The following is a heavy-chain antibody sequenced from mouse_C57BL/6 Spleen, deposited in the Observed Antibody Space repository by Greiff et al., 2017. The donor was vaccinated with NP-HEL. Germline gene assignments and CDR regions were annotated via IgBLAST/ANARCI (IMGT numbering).Heavy chain of an antibody. V-gene: IGHV5-6*01. J-gene: IGHJ1*03. D-gene: IGHD1-1*01. CDR1: GFTFSSYG. CDR3: ARDVVYGSRSYWYFDV. Sequence: EVMLVESGGDLVKPGGSLKLSCAASGFTFSSYGMSWVRQTPDKGLEWVATISSGGSYTYYPDSVKGRFTITRDNSKNTLYMQMSSLKSEDTAMYYGARDVVYGSRSYWYFDVWGTGTTVTVSS. CDR2: ISSGGSYT.